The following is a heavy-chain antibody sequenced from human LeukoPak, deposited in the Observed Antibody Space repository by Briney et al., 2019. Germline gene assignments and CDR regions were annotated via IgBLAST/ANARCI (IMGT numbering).Heavy chain of an antibody. CDR2: INHSGST. CDR1: GGSFSGYY. CDR3: ARRLDV. J-gene: IGHJ6*02. V-gene: IGHV4-34*01. Sequence: ETLSLTCAVYGGSFSGYYWTLIRQSPGKGLEWIGEINHSGSTNYNPSLKSRVTISVDTSKNQFSLRLASVTAADTAVYYCARRLDVWGQGTTVTVSS.